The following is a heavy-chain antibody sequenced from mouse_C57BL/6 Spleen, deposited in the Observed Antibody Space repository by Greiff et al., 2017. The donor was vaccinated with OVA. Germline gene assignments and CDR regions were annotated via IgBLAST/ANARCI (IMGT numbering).Heavy chain of an antibody. CDR1: GYTFTSYW. Sequence: VQLQQSGTVLARPGASVKMSCKTSGYTFTSYWMHWVKQRPGQGLEWIGAIYPGNSDTSYNQKFKGKANLTAVTSASTAYMELSSLTNEDAAVYYGTGHGSSPGDFDYWGQGTTLTVSS. J-gene: IGHJ2*01. CDR2: IYPGNSDT. V-gene: IGHV1-5*01. D-gene: IGHD1-1*01. CDR3: TGHGSSPGDFDY.